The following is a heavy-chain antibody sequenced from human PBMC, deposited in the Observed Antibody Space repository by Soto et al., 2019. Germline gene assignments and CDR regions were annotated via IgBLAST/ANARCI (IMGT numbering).Heavy chain of an antibody. J-gene: IGHJ6*02. CDR3: ARARMVRGIIYYYGMDV. CDR2: IYYSGST. Sequence: QVQLQESGPGLVKSSQTLSLTCTVSGGSISSDGNYWSWIRQHPGKGLEWIGYIYYSGSTNYNPSLKRRVTISVDTSKNQVSLKLNSVTAADTAVYYCARARMVRGIIYYYGMDVWGQGTTVTVSS. CDR1: GGSISSDGNY. V-gene: IGHV4-31*03. D-gene: IGHD3-10*01.